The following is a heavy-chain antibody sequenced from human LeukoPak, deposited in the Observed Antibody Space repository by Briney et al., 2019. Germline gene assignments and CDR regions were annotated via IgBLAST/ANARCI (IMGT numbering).Heavy chain of an antibody. CDR1: GDSVSVYF. J-gene: IGHJ5*02. CDR2: ISHSGST. V-gene: IGHV4-59*02. D-gene: IGHD6-19*01. CDR3: ASAMGYSRGWYPDP. Sequence: SETLSLTCSVSGDSVSVYFWSWIRQPPGKGLEWIGNISHSGSTNYNPTLTSRVTISLDTSKKQFSLRLTSVTAADTAVYYCASAMGYSRGWYPDPWGQGILVTVSS.